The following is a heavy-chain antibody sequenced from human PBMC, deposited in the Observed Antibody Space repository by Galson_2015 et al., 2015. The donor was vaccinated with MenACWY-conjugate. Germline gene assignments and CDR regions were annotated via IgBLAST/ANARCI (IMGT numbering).Heavy chain of an antibody. CDR3: ARVGTWIHQYFYYMDV. D-gene: IGHD5-18*01. CDR2: ISKSGSPI. Sequence: SLRLSCAASGFTFTGYDFNWVRQAPGKGLEWLSYISKSGSPIYYADSVKGRFTISRDNMKKTLFLEMNILRAGDTGVYYCARVGTWIHQYFYYMDVWGKGTTVTVTS. V-gene: IGHV3-48*03. J-gene: IGHJ6*03. CDR1: GFTFTGYD.